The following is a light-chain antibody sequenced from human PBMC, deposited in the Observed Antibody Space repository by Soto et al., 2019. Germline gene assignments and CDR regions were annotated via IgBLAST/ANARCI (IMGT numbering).Light chain of an antibody. CDR1: ESVSTF. V-gene: IGKV3-20*01. CDR3: QQYGTSTT. Sequence: TPSPPTLSIPPRERAPLSCRASESVSTFLAWYQQKPGQAPRLLIYDASTRAPGIPDRFSGSGSGTDFTLTIRRLEPEDFAVYYCQQYGTSTTFGQVTKVDNK. CDR2: DAS. J-gene: IGKJ1*01.